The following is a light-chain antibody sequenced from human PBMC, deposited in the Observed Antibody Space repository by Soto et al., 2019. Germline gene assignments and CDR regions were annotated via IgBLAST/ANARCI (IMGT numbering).Light chain of an antibody. Sequence: EIVMTQSPATLSVSPGERATLSGRASQSVSGNLAWYQQKPGQAPRLLIYGASTRATGIPARFSGSGSGTDFTLTITSLQSEDFAVYYCQQYNDWPPLTFGGGTKVEIK. CDR2: GAS. CDR3: QQYNDWPPLT. V-gene: IGKV3-15*01. CDR1: QSVSGN. J-gene: IGKJ4*01.